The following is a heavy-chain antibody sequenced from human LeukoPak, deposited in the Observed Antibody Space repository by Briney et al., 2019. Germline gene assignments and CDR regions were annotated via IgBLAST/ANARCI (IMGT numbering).Heavy chain of an antibody. CDR1: GFTVSSNY. Sequence: PGGSLRLSCAASGFTVSSNYMSWVRQAPGKGLEWVSVIYSGGSTYYADSVKGRFTISRDNSKNTLYLQMNSLRAEDTAVYYCAGALGYCSSTSCYDNWFDPWGQGTLVTVSS. D-gene: IGHD2-2*01. J-gene: IGHJ5*02. V-gene: IGHV3-53*01. CDR2: IYSGGST. CDR3: AGALGYCSSTSCYDNWFDP.